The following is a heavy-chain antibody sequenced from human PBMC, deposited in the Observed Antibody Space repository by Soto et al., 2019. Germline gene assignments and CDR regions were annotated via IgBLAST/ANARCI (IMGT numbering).Heavy chain of an antibody. CDR3: ARGVPKYSRIVVVIRRYFDY. J-gene: IGHJ4*02. D-gene: IGHD3-22*01. CDR1: GGSFSGYY. CDR2: INHSGST. V-gene: IGHV4-34*01. Sequence: PSETLSLTCAVYGGSFSGYYWSWIRQPPGKGLEWIGEINHSGSTNYNPSLKSRVTISVDTSKNQFSLKLSSVTAADTAVYYCARGVPKYSRIVVVIRRYFDYWGQGTLVTVSS.